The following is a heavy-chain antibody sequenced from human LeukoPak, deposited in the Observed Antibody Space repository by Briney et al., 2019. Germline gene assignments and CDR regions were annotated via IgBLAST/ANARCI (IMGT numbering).Heavy chain of an antibody. CDR1: GGTFSSYA. D-gene: IGHD6-13*01. J-gene: IGHJ4*02. CDR2: IIPIFGTA. CDR3: ARVHLGSSWSFDY. V-gene: IGHV1-69*05. Sequence: GASVKVSCKASGGTFSSYAISWVRQAPGQGLEWMGRIIPIFGTANYAQKFQGRVTITTDESTSTAYMELSSLRSGDTAVYYCARVHLGSSWSFDYWGQGTLVTVSS.